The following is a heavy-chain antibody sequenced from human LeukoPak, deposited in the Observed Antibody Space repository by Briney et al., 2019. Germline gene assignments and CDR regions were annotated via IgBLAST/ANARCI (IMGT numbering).Heavy chain of an antibody. D-gene: IGHD4-17*01. J-gene: IGHJ4*02. V-gene: IGHV4-59*08. CDR2: IYYSGST. CDR1: GGSISSYS. CDR3: ARRRPYGDPQVLGYFDY. Sequence: PSETLSLTCTVSGGSISSYSWSWIRQPPGRGLEWIGHIYYSGSTNYNPSLKSRVTISLDTSKNQFSLKLSSVTAADTAVYYCARRRPYGDPQVLGYFDYWGQGTLVTVSS.